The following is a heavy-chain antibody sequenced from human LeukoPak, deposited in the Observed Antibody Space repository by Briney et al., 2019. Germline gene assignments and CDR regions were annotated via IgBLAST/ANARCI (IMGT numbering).Heavy chain of an antibody. J-gene: IGHJ4*02. CDR3: ARDLGSWGMDY. D-gene: IGHD6-13*01. Sequence: GRSLRLSCAASGFTFSSYGMHWVRQAPGKGLEGVAVIWYDGSNKYCADSVKGRFTISRDNSKNTLYLQMNSLRAEDTAVYYCARDLGSWGMDYWGQGTLVTVSS. CDR1: GFTFSSYG. V-gene: IGHV3-33*01. CDR2: IWYDGSNK.